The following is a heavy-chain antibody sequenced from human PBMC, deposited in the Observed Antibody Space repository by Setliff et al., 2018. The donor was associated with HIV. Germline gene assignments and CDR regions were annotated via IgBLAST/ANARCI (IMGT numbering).Heavy chain of an antibody. D-gene: IGHD2-21*02. CDR2: IYHSGNT. V-gene: IGHV4-38-2*02. Sequence: NPSETLSLTCTVSGYSISSGYYWGWIRQPPGKGLEWIGSIYHSGNTYYNPSLKSRVTISVDTSTNQFSLKLSSVTAADTAVYYCARPRLHNYYYYGMDVWGQGTTVTVSS. CDR1: GYSISSGYY. CDR3: ARPRLHNYYYYGMDV. J-gene: IGHJ6*02.